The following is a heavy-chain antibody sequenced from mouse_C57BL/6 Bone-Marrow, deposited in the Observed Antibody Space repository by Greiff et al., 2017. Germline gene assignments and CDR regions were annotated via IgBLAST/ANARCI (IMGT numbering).Heavy chain of an antibody. D-gene: IGHD1-1*01. V-gene: IGHV1-55*01. CDR3: AISGPSYSGSSYGYAMDY. CDR2: IYPGSGST. Sequence: QVQLQQPGAELVKPGASVKMSCKASGYTFTSYWITWVKQRPGQGLEWIGYIYPGSGSTNYNEKFKSKATLTVDTSSSTAYMQLSSLTSEDSAVYYFAISGPSYSGSSYGYAMDYWGQGTSVTVSS. J-gene: IGHJ4*01. CDR1: GYTFTSYW.